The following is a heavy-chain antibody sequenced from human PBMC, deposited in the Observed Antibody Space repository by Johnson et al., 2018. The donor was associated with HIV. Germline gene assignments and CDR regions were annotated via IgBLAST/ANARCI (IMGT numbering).Heavy chain of an antibody. CDR2: ISYDGSNK. CDR3: AQGYYDILTGYYDAFDI. V-gene: IGHV3-30*04. J-gene: IGHJ3*02. CDR1: GFTFSSYA. D-gene: IGHD3-9*01. Sequence: QVQLVESGGGVVQPGRSLRLSCAASGFTFSSYAMHWVRQAPGKGLEWVAVISYDGSNKYYADFVKGRFTTSRDNSKNTLYLQMNSLRAEDTAVYYCAQGYYDILTGYYDAFDIWGQGTMVMVSS.